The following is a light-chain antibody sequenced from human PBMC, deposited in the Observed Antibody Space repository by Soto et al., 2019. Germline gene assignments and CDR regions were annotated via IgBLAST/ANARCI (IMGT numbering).Light chain of an antibody. J-gene: IGKJ5*01. CDR1: RSVSSN. CDR2: GPS. Sequence: EIVMTQSPATLSVSPGERATLSCRASRSVSSNLAWYQQKPGQAPRLLIYGPSTRATGIPARFSGSVSGTEFTLTSSSLQSADFAIYYCQQYKNWPAITFGQGTRLEIK. V-gene: IGKV3D-15*01. CDR3: QQYKNWPAIT.